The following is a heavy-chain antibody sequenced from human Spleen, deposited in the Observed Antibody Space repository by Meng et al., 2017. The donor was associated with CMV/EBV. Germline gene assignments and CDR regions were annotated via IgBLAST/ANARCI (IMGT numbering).Heavy chain of an antibody. V-gene: IGHV1-18*01. D-gene: IGHD4-17*01. CDR2: INTYNGKT. CDR1: GYTFSNHG. J-gene: IGHJ4*02. Sequence: ASVKVSCKASGYTFSNHGICWVRQAPGQGLEWMGWINTYNGKTNYAEKVQGRITMTTDPSTITAYMELRSLRFDDTAVYYCAKDRLGLGDSPHYWGQGTLVTVSS. CDR3: AKDRLGLGDSPHY.